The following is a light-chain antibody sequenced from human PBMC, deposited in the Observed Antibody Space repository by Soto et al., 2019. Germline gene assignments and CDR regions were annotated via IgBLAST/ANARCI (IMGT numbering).Light chain of an antibody. CDR2: DAS. Sequence: EIVLTQSPATLSLSPGERATLSCRASQSVSSYLAWYQQKPGQAPRLLIYDASNRATGIPARFSGSGSGTDFTLTIRSLEPEDFAVYDCQQRSNWPPITFGQGTRLEIK. CDR3: QQRSNWPPIT. V-gene: IGKV3-11*01. J-gene: IGKJ5*01. CDR1: QSVSSY.